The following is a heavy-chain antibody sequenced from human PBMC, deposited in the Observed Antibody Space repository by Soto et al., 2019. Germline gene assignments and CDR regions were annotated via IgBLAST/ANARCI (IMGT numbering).Heavy chain of an antibody. V-gene: IGHV4-61*01. CDR1: CGSVSSGSYY. J-gene: IGHJ6*02. D-gene: IGHD3-10*01. CDR3: ARDQGGEFLKGSGMEV. CDR2: IYYSGET. Sequence: SETLSLTCPFSCGSVSSGSYYLSFLLQPPLKGLEWIGYIYYSGETNYNPSVKSRVTISVDRTKNQFSLKLSSVTAADTAVYYCARDQGGEFLKGSGMEVWGQGTTVTVS.